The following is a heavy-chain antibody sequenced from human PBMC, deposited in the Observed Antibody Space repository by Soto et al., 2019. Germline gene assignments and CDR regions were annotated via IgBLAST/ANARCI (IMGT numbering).Heavy chain of an antibody. CDR3: ATRTTYYSTAYYYGMDV. Sequence: QVQLVESGGGVVQPGRSLRLSCAASGFTFSSYAMHWVRQAPGKGLEWVAVISYDGSNKYYADSVKGRFTISRDNSKNTLYLQMNSLRAEDTAVYYCATRTTYYSTAYYYGMDVWGQGTTVTVSS. CDR1: GFTFSSYA. CDR2: ISYDGSNK. D-gene: IGHD1-7*01. J-gene: IGHJ6*02. V-gene: IGHV3-30-3*01.